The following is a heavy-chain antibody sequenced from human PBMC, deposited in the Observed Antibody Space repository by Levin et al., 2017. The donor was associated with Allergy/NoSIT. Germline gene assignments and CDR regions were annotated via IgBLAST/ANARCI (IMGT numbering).Heavy chain of an antibody. CDR2: ISYDGSNK. CDR3: ARSRRGYSPYYFDY. J-gene: IGHJ4*02. D-gene: IGHD5-18*01. Sequence: GGSLRLSCAASGFTFSSYAMHWVRQAPGKGLEWAAVISYDGSNKYYADSVKGRFTISRDNSKNTLYLQMNSMRAEDTAVYYCARSRRGYSPYYFDYWGQGTLVTVSS. CDR1: GFTFSSYA. V-gene: IGHV3-30-3*01.